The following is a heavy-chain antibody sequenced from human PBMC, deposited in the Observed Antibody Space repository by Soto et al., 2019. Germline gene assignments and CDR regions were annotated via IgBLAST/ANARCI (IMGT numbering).Heavy chain of an antibody. J-gene: IGHJ6*02. V-gene: IGHV3-49*03. CDR1: GFTFADYA. CDR2: IRSKAYGGTT. CDR3: TRVGKTTIFGVVDV. Sequence: GGSLRLSCTASGFTFADYAMSWFRQAPGKGLEWVGFIRSKAYGGTTEYAASVKGRFTISRDDSKSIAYLQMNSLKTEDTAVYYCTRVGKTTIFGVVDVWGQGTTVTVSS. D-gene: IGHD3-3*01.